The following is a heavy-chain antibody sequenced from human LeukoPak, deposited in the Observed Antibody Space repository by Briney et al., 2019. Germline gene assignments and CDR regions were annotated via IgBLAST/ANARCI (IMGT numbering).Heavy chain of an antibody. CDR3: ARGGFYDILTGYSICVY. Sequence: ASVKVSCKASRGTFSSYAISWVRQAPGQGLEWMGWINPNSGGTNYAQKFQGRVTMTRDTSISTAYMELSRLRSDDTAVYYCARGGFYDILTGYSICVYWGQGTLVTVSS. D-gene: IGHD3-9*01. CDR2: INPNSGGT. CDR1: RGTFSSYA. V-gene: IGHV1-2*02. J-gene: IGHJ4*02.